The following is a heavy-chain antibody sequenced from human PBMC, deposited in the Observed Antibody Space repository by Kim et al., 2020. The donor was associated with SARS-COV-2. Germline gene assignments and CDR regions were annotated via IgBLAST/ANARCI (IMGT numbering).Heavy chain of an antibody. CDR1: GFTFSSYS. CDR2: ISSSSSYI. CDR3: ARGEHNYDFWSGTTPYYMDV. V-gene: IGHV3-21*01. J-gene: IGHJ6*03. Sequence: GGSLRLSCAASGFTFSSYSMNWVRQAPGKGLEWVSSISSSSSYIYYADSVKGRFTISRDNAKNSLYLQMNSLRAEDTAVYYCARGEHNYDFWSGTTPYYMDVWGKGTTVTV. D-gene: IGHD3-3*01.